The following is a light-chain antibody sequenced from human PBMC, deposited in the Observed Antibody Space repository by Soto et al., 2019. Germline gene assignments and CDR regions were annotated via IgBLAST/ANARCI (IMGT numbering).Light chain of an antibody. CDR1: QSVNSN. CDR2: GAS. J-gene: IGKJ5*01. V-gene: IGKV3-15*01. CDR3: QQYHNWPPIT. Sequence: IVLTQSPATLSVSPGERATLSCRVSQSVNSNLAWYQQKPGQAPRLLIYGASIRATGIPARFSGSGSGTEFTLTINSLQSEDFAVYYCQQYHNWPPITFGQGTRLEI.